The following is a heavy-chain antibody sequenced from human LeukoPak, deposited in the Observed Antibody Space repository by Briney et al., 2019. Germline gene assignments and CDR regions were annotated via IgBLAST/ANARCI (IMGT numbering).Heavy chain of an antibody. D-gene: IGHD5-18*01. Sequence: PGGSLRLSCAASGFTFSSYGMHWVRQAPGKGLEWVAVIWYDGSNKYYADSVKGRFTISRDNSENTLYLQMNSLRAEDTAVYYCARDPTDTAAHFDYWGQGTLVTVSS. CDR3: ARDPTDTAAHFDY. CDR2: IWYDGSNK. V-gene: IGHV3-33*01. CDR1: GFTFSSYG. J-gene: IGHJ4*02.